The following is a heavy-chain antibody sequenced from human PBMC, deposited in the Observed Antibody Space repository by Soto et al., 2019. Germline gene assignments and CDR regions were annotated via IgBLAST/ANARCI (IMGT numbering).Heavy chain of an antibody. V-gene: IGHV3-7*01. CDR3: ASNSDYRFDF. D-gene: IGHD3-16*01. CDR1: GFTFSSYW. J-gene: IGHJ4*02. Sequence: GGSLRLSCAASGFTFSSYWMSWVRQAPGKGVEWVANIKPDGSEKFYVDSVKGRFSISRDNAKNSLYLQMNSLRAEDTAVYYCASNSDYRFDFWGQGALVTVSS. CDR2: IKPDGSEK.